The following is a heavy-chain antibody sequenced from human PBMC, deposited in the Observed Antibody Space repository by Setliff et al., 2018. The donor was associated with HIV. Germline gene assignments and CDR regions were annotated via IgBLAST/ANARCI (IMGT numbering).Heavy chain of an antibody. CDR3: ARGFDYAQRPPLYYFDY. CDR2: IYYSGNP. Sequence: SETLSLTCTVSGGSICSGYYYWSWIRQHPGKGLEWIGYIYYSGNPFYNPSLRSRVTISLDTSKNQFSLKLSSVTAADTAVYYCARGFDYAQRPPLYYFDYWGQGTLVTVSS. D-gene: IGHD2-2*01. CDR1: GGSICSGYYY. V-gene: IGHV4-31*03. J-gene: IGHJ4*02.